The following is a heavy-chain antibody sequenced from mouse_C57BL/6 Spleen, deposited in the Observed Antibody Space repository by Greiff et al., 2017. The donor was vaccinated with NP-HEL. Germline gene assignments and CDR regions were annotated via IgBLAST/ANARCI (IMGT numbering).Heavy chain of an antibody. Sequence: QVQLQQSGAELVRPGASVTLSCKASGYTFTDYEMHWVKQTPVHGLEWIGAIDPETGGTAYNQKFKGKAILTADKSSSTAYMELRSLTSEDSAVYYCTPSYGNYEAWFADWGQGTRVTVAA. CDR1: GYTFTDYE. CDR2: IDPETGGT. J-gene: IGHJ3*01. CDR3: TPSYGNYEAWFAD. V-gene: IGHV1-15*01. D-gene: IGHD2-10*02.